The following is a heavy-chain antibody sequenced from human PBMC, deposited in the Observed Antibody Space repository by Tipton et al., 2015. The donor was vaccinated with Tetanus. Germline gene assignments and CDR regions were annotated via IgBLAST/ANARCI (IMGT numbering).Heavy chain of an antibody. CDR3: ARVIRRSMIGYGVFDS. V-gene: IGHV3-33*01. D-gene: IGHD4-17*01. CDR1: GFDFMGYG. CDR2: IWFDGSRA. Sequence: SLRLSCRASGFDFMGYGMHWVRRAPGKGLEWVAAIWFDGSRAEYADSVKGRFTISRDNSNGMVYLEMGSLRDEDTAVYFCARVIRRSMIGYGVFDSWGQGTLVAVSS. J-gene: IGHJ4*02.